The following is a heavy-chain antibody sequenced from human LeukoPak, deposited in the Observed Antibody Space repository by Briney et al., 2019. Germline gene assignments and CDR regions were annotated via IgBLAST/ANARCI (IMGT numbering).Heavy chain of an antibody. CDR1: GFTFSSYA. CDR3: AKGTMYYDILDY. CDR2: ISDTGGRT. Sequence: GGSPRLSCAASGFTFSSYAVSWVRQAPGRGLECVSTISDTGGRTYYADSVKGRFTISRDNSKNTLYLQMNSPRAEDTAIYYCAKGTMYYDILDYWGQGTLVTVSS. V-gene: IGHV3-23*01. J-gene: IGHJ4*02. D-gene: IGHD3-9*01.